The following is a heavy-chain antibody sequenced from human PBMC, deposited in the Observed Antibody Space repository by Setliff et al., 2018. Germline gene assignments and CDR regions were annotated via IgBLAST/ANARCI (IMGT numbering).Heavy chain of an antibody. CDR3: ARTSGYEKHYYYYYGMGV. D-gene: IGHD5-12*01. CDR2: IIPIFGTA. CDR1: GGTFSSYA. Sequence: SVKVSCKASGGTFSSYAISWVRQAPGQGLEWMGGIIPIFGTANYAQKFQGRVTITTDESTSTAYMELSSLRSEDTAVYYCARTSGYEKHYYYYYGMGVWGQGTTVTVSS. J-gene: IGHJ6*02. V-gene: IGHV1-69*05.